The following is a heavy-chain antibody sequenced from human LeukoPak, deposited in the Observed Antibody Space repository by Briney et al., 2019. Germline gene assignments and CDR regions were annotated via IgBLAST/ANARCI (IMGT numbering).Heavy chain of an antibody. CDR2: ISSSGST. Sequence: SETLSLTCFVSGDSISSHYWNWIRQPPGKGLEWIGYISSSGSTNYNPSLKSRVTVSIDTSKNQFTLNLSSVTAAGTAVYYCARATLVGYFSYFYMDVWGKGTTVTFSS. J-gene: IGHJ6*03. CDR3: ARATLVGYFSYFYMDV. D-gene: IGHD1-26*01. V-gene: IGHV4-59*11. CDR1: GDSISSHY.